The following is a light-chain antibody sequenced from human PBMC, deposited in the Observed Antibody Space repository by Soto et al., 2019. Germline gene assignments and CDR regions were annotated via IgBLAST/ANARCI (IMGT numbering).Light chain of an antibody. V-gene: IGKV3-11*01. J-gene: IGKJ5*01. CDR1: QSVSSY. Sequence: EIVLTQSPATLSLSPGERAALSCRASQSVSSYLAWYQQKPGQAPRLLIYDASNRATAIPARLSGSGSGTDFTLTISSLEPEDFAVYYCQQRTNWPITFGQGTRLEIK. CDR2: DAS. CDR3: QQRTNWPIT.